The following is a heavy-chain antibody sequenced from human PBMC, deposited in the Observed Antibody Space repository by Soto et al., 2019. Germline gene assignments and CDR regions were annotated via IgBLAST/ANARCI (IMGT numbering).Heavy chain of an antibody. D-gene: IGHD3-10*01. J-gene: IGHJ1*01. CDR2: INPKNGGT. CDR1: GYTMTAHF. CDR3: ATDDGQYFGSV. Sequence: QVQLVQSGAAVRKPGASVKISCKASGYTMTAHFLHWVRQAPGRGLEWMGWINPKNGGTDYAQKFQDRVSMTRDTSITTAYIQLNRLTSDDTAVYFCATDDGQYFGSVWGQGPWSASPQ. V-gene: IGHV1-2*02.